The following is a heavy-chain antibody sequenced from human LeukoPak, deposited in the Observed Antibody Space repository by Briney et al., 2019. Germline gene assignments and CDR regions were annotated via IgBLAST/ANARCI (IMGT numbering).Heavy chain of an antibody. D-gene: IGHD3-22*01. CDR1: GDSITGYD. V-gene: IGHV4-39*07. CDR2: IYYTGNT. CDR3: TKSDGNGFISI. Sequence: PSETLSLTCSVSGDSITGYDWVWIRQPPGKGLEWIGNIYYTGNTYYNSSLKKRVTISLDTSKNQFSLKVISMTAADTAAYYCTKSDGNGFISICGRGTMVTVSS. J-gene: IGHJ3*02.